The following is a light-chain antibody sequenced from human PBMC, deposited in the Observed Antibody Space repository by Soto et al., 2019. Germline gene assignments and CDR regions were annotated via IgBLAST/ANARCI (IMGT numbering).Light chain of an antibody. CDR2: GAS. J-gene: IGKJ1*01. CDR3: QQYGSPPVT. CDR1: QTVSSSY. V-gene: IGKV3-20*01. Sequence: VLSPSAPTTFWSSGEKISPLAWTTSQTVSSSYLGWYQQKFGQAPRLLIHGASSRATGIPDRFSGSGSGTDFTLTISRLEPEDFAVYYCQQYGSPPVTFGQGTKVDIK.